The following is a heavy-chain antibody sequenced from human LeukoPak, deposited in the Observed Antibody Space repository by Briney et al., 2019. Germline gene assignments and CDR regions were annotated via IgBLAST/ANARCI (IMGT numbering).Heavy chain of an antibody. V-gene: IGHV3-64*04. CDR3: ARALGVVTAEIFDY. J-gene: IGHJ4*02. CDR2: ISSNGGST. Sequence: GGSLRLSCSASGFTFSTYAMHWVRQAPGKGLEYVSAISSNGGSTYYADSVKGRFTISRDNSKNTLYLQMNSLRAEDTAVYYCARALGVVTAEIFDYWGQGTLVTVSS. D-gene: IGHD1-26*01. CDR1: GFTFSTYA.